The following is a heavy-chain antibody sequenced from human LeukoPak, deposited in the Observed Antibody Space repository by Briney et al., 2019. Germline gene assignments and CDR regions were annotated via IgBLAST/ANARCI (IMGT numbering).Heavy chain of an antibody. J-gene: IGHJ4*02. CDR1: GGSFSAYY. CDR2: INHRGST. D-gene: IGHD3-3*01. V-gene: IGHV4-34*01. Sequence: PSETLSLTCGVYGGSFSAYYWSWIRQAPENGLEWIGEINHRGSTNYNPSLKSRVTISLDTSENQFSLKLSSVTAADTAVYYCARGRITTFGVVIPLDYWGQGALVTVSS. CDR3: ARGRITTFGVVIPLDY.